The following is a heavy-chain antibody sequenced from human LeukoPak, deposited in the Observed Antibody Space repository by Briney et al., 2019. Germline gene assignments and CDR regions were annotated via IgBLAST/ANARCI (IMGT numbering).Heavy chain of an antibody. D-gene: IGHD3-22*01. V-gene: IGHV4-39*01. CDR3: ARPSTTAYYYDSSGQDAFDI. Sequence: SETLSLTCTVSGGSISSSSYYWGWIRQPPGKGLEWIWSIYYSGSTYYNPSLKSRVTISVDTSKNQFSLKLSSVTAADTAVYYCARPSTTAYYYDSSGQDAFDIWGQGTMVTVSS. J-gene: IGHJ3*02. CDR2: IYYSGST. CDR1: GGSISSSSYY.